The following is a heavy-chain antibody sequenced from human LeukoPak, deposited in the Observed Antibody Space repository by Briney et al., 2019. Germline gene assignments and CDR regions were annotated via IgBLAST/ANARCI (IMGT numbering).Heavy chain of an antibody. D-gene: IGHD3-22*01. V-gene: IGHV1-2*02. CDR2: INPNSGGT. CDR1: GYTFTGYY. CDR3: ARGVVVKGFDY. J-gene: IGHJ4*02. Sequence: ASVKVSRKASGYTFTGYYMHWVRQAPGQGLEWMGWINPNSGGTNYAQKFQGRVTITRDTSFSTAYMELSGLSSDDTAVYYCARGVVVKGFDYWGQGTLVTVSS.